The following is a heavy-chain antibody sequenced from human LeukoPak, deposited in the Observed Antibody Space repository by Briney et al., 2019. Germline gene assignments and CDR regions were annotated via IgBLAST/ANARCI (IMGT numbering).Heavy chain of an antibody. Sequence: ASVKVSCKASGYTFTDYSMHWVRQAPGQGLEWMGWIHPNPGGTNYAQKLQGRVTMTRDTSISTAYMELNRLRSDDTAVYFCARVQVTDYYFDYWGQGTLVTVST. CDR2: IHPNPGGT. CDR3: ARVQVTDYYFDY. J-gene: IGHJ4*02. CDR1: GYTFTDYS. V-gene: IGHV1-2*02. D-gene: IGHD2-21*02.